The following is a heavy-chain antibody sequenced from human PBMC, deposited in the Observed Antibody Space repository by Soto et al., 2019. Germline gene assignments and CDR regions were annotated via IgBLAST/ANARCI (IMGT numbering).Heavy chain of an antibody. CDR3: ARVLIGSRPFDP. V-gene: IGHV4-34*01. J-gene: IGHJ5*02. CDR2: INHSGST. Sequence: PSETLSLTCAVYGGSFSGYYWSWIRQPPGKGLEWIGEINHSGSTNYNPSLKSRVTISVDTSKNQFSLKLSSVTAADTAVYYCARVLIGSRPFDPWGQGTLVTV. CDR1: GGSFSGYY.